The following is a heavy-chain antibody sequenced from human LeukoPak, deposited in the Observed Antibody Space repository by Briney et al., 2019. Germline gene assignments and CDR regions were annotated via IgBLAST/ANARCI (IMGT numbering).Heavy chain of an antibody. D-gene: IGHD2-8*01. J-gene: IGHJ4*02. Sequence: GGSLRLSCAASGFTFSNHGMNWVRQAPGKGLEWVSYITGSSSTIYYADSVKGRFTISRDNAKNSLYLQMNSLRAEDTAVYYCATSNGHLDSWGQGILVTVSS. V-gene: IGHV3-48*01. CDR2: ITGSSSTI. CDR3: ATSNGHLDS. CDR1: GFTFSNHG.